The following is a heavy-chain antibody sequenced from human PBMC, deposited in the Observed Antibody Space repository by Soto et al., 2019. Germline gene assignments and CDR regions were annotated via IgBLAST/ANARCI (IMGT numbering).Heavy chain of an antibody. V-gene: IGHV3-33*01. CDR1: GFTFNSYG. J-gene: IGHJ4*02. CDR2: IWYDGSNK. CDR3: ARSEATALDF. Sequence: GGSLRLSCAASGFTFNSYGMHWVRQAPGKGLEWVAVIWYDGSNKYYGDSVKGRFTISRDNSKNTLYLQMNSLRAEDTAVYFCARSEATALDFWGQGILVTVSS.